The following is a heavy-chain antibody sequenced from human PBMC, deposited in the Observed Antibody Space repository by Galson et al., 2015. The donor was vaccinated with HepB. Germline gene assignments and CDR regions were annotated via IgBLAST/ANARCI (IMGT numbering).Heavy chain of an antibody. CDR1: GFTFSTYG. CDR3: ANMVAMVRGVFDS. CDR2: ISYDERNI. D-gene: IGHD3-10*01. J-gene: IGHJ4*02. V-gene: IGHV3-30*18. Sequence: SLRLSCAASGFTFSTYGMHWVRQAPGKGLEWVAAISYDERNIYYADSVKGRFTISRDNSKNTLYLQMNSLRAEDTAVYYCANMVAMVRGVFDSWRQGTLVTVSS.